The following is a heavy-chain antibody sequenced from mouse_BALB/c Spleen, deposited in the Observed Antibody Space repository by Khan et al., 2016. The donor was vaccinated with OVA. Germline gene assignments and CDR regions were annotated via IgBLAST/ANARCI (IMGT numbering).Heavy chain of an antibody. Sequence: QVQLKESGPELVRPGESVKISCKGSGYTFTDYAMHWVKQSHAKSLEWIGVISIYYDNTNYNQKLQDKATMTVDKSSNTAYMEHDRLTSEDSAIYYCAMGGQGFLRVGGNSDYWGQGSTLTVSS. CDR1: GYTFTDYA. D-gene: IGHD1-1*01. CDR3: AMGGQGFLRVGGNSDY. CDR2: ISIYYDNT. J-gene: IGHJ2*01. V-gene: IGHV1S137*01.